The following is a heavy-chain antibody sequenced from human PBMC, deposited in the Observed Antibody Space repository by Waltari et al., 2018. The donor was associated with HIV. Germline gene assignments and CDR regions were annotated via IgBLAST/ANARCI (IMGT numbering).Heavy chain of an antibody. J-gene: IGHJ4*02. CDR2: IYHSGST. D-gene: IGHD3-16*02. V-gene: IGHV4-38-2*01. CDR1: GYSISSGHY. Sequence: QVPLQESGPGLVKPSETLSLTCALSGYSISSGHYWGWIRQPPGKGLEWIGSIYHSGSTYYNPSLKSRVTISVDTSKNQFSLKLSSVTAADTAVYYCASAFIEYFDYWGQGTLVTVSS. CDR3: ASAFIEYFDY.